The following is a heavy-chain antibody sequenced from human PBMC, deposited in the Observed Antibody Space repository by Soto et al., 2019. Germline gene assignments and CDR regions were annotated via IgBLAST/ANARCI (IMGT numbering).Heavy chain of an antibody. CDR3: AKGPTYSSSWYGFYFDY. D-gene: IGHD6-13*01. CDR2: ISYDGSNK. V-gene: IGHV3-30*18. CDR1: GFTFSSYG. J-gene: IGHJ4*02. Sequence: PGGSLRLSCAASGFTFSSYGMHWVRQAPGKGLEWVAVISYDGSNKYYADSVKGRFTISRDNSKNTLYLQMNSLRAEDTAVYYCAKGPTYSSSWYGFYFDYWGQGTLVTVSS.